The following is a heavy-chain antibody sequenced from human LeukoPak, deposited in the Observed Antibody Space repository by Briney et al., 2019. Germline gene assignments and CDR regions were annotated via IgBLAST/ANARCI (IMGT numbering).Heavy chain of an antibody. CDR3: ARASYSSSWYNLGGMDV. CDR1: GGSISSYY. V-gene: IGHV4-59*01. D-gene: IGHD6-13*01. J-gene: IGHJ6*02. CDR2: IYYSGST. Sequence: RSETLSLTCTVSGGSISSYYWSWIRQPPGKGLEWIGYIYYSGSTNYNPSLKSRATISVDTSKNQFSLKLSSVTAADTAVYYCARASYSSSWYNLGGMDVWGQGTTVTVSS.